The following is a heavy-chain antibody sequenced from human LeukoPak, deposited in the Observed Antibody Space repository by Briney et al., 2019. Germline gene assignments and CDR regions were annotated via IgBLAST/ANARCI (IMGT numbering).Heavy chain of an antibody. Sequence: GGSLRLSCAASGFTFSNAWMNWVRQAPGKGLEWVGRIKSKTDGGTTDYTAPVKARFTISRDDSKNTLYLQMSSLKTEDTAVYYCTTDVETAMVAGFDYWGQGTLVTVSS. V-gene: IGHV3-15*01. CDR2: IKSKTDGGTT. D-gene: IGHD5-18*01. CDR3: TTDVETAMVAGFDY. J-gene: IGHJ4*02. CDR1: GFTFSNAW.